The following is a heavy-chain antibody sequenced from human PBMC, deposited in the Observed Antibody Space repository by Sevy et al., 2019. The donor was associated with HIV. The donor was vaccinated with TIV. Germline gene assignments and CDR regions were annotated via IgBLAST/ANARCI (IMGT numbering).Heavy chain of an antibody. CDR3: SRSVYGSGTYLNDY. CDR2: INPKDGGT. D-gene: IGHD3-10*01. J-gene: IGHJ4*02. V-gene: IGHV1-2*02. Sequence: ASVKVSCKASGYLFSGYYVHWVRQAPGQGLEWMGWINPKDGGTNYAQKFQGRVTMTTEPSISTAYLELNRLTSDDTAMFYCSRSVYGSGTYLNDYWGQGTLITVSS. CDR1: GYLFSGYY.